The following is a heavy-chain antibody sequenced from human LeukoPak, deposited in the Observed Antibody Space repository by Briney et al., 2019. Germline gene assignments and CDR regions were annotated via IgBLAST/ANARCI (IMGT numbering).Heavy chain of an antibody. CDR1: GYTFTDYY. V-gene: IGHV1-69-2*01. Sequence: GASVKVSCKASGYTFTDYYMHWVQQAPGKGLEWMGRVDPEDGETIYAEKFQGRVTITADTSTDTAYMELSSLRSEDTAVYYCATRDYYGSGSYYADAFDIWGQGTMVTVSS. CDR2: VDPEDGET. J-gene: IGHJ3*02. CDR3: ATRDYYGSGSYYADAFDI. D-gene: IGHD3-10*01.